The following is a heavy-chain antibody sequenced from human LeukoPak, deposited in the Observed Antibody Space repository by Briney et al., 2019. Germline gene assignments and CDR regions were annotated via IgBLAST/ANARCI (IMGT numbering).Heavy chain of an antibody. CDR2: INQDGSEE. V-gene: IGHV3-7*01. CDR1: GFTFRNYW. J-gene: IGHJ4*02. CDR3: ARWAGFTDY. D-gene: IGHD3-10*01. Sequence: GGSLRLSCATSGFTFRNYWMTWVRQAPGKGPEWVANINQDGSEEYYVDSVKGRSTISRDNAKNSLNLQMNSLRAEDTAVYYCARWAGFTDYWGQGTLVTVSS.